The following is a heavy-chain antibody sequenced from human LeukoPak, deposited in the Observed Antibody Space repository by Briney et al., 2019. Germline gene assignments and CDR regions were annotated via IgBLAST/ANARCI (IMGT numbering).Heavy chain of an antibody. J-gene: IGHJ4*02. D-gene: IGHD3-10*01. CDR2: ISYDGSNK. V-gene: IGHV3-30*18. CDR1: GFTFSSYG. Sequence: GGSLRLSCAASGFTFSSYGMHWVRQAPGKGLEWVAVISYDGSNKYYADSVKGRFTISRDNSKNTLYLQMNSLRAEDTAVYYCAKEEDSGSYIYKDYWGQGTLVTVSS. CDR3: AKEEDSGSYIYKDY.